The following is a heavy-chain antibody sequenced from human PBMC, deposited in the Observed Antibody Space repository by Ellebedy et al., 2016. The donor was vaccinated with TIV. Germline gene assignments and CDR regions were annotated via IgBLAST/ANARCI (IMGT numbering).Heavy chain of an antibody. CDR1: GGSFSGYY. J-gene: IGHJ5*02. CDR3: ARGRRWFDP. Sequence: MPSETLSLTCAVYGGSFSGYYWSWIRQSPGKWLEWIWDINHSVSTNYNPSLKSRVTISVDTSKNQFSLKLSSVTAADTAVFYCARGRRWFDPWGQGTLVTVSS. V-gene: IGHV4-34*01. CDR2: INHSVST.